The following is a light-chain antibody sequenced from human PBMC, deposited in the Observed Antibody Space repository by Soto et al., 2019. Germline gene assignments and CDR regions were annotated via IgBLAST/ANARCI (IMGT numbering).Light chain of an antibody. CDR2: GNS. Sequence: QAVVTQPPSVSGAPGQRVTISCTGSSSNIGAGYDVHWYQQLPGTAPKLLIYGNSNRPSGVPDRFSGSKSGTSASLAITGLQAEEAADYCCQSYDSSLSVVFGGGTKLTVL. J-gene: IGLJ2*01. CDR1: SSNIGAGYD. CDR3: QSYDSSLSVV. V-gene: IGLV1-40*01.